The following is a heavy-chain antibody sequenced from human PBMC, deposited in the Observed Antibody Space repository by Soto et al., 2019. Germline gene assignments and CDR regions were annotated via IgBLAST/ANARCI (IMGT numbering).Heavy chain of an antibody. CDR3: ARTDKYDSQSTGWANRFDS. CDR2: ITGAGDT. Sequence: EVQLLESGGGLVQPGGSLRLLCAASGFTFRNYAMTWVRQAPGKGLEWVSTITGAGDTYFADTVKGRFTISRDISKSTLFLQMDSLRAGDTAVYYCARTDKYDSQSTGWANRFDSWGQGTLVTVSS. J-gene: IGHJ4*02. CDR1: GFTFRNYA. V-gene: IGHV3-23*01. D-gene: IGHD2-8*02.